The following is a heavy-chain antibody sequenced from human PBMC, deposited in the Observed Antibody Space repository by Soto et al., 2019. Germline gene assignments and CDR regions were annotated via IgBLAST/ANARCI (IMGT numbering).Heavy chain of an antibody. CDR1: GYTFTGYY. D-gene: IGHD6-13*01. Sequence: ASVKVSCKASGYTFTGYYMHWVRQAPGQGLEWMGWINPNSGGTNYAQKFQGWVTMTRDTSISTAYMELSRLRSDDTAVYYCARGGIAAAAPSGMDVWGQGTTVTVSS. J-gene: IGHJ6*02. CDR3: ARGGIAAAAPSGMDV. CDR2: INPNSGGT. V-gene: IGHV1-2*04.